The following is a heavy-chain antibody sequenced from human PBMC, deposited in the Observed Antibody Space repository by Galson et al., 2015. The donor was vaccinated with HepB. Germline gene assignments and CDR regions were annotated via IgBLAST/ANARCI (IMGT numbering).Heavy chain of an antibody. D-gene: IGHD7-27*01. CDR3: ARGPLGSGYFDY. Sequence: SVKVSCKASGGTFSSYAISWVRQAPGQGLEWMGGIIPIFGTANYAQKFQGRVTITADESTSTAYMELSSLRSEDTAVYYCARGPLGSGYFDYWGQGTLVTVSS. CDR1: GGTFSSYA. V-gene: IGHV1-69*13. J-gene: IGHJ4*02. CDR2: IIPIFGTA.